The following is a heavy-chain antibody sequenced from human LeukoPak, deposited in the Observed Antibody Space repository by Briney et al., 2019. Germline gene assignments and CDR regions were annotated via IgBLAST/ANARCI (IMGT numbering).Heavy chain of an antibody. CDR3: ARDPYYYDSSGDSDI. CDR1: GFTFSRYS. V-gene: IGHV3-21*01. J-gene: IGHJ3*02. CDR2: ISSSSSYI. Sequence: GGSLRLSCAASGFTFSRYSMNWVRQAPGKGLEWVSSISSSSSYIYYADSVKGRFTISRDNAKNSLYLQMNSLRAEDTAVYYCARDPYYYDSSGDSDIWGQGTMVTVSS. D-gene: IGHD3-22*01.